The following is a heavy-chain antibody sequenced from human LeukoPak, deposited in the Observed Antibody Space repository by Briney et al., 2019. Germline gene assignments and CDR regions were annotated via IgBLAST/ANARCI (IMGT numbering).Heavy chain of an antibody. CDR3: ARASRFAAAGTTAFDI. Sequence: SQTLSLTCTVSGGSVSSGDYYWSWIRQPPGKGLEWIGYIYYSGNTYYNPSLKSRLTISLDTSKNQFSLRLTSATAADTAVYYCARASRFAAAGTTAFDIWGQGTMVTVSS. J-gene: IGHJ3*02. V-gene: IGHV4-30-4*01. CDR1: GGSVSSGDYY. CDR2: IYYSGNT. D-gene: IGHD6-13*01.